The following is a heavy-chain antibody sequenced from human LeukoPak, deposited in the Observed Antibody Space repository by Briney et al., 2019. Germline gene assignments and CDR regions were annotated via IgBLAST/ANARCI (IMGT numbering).Heavy chain of an antibody. D-gene: IGHD3-3*01. CDR1: GGSFSGYY. J-gene: IGHJ6*02. CDR3: ARSFGVANTYYYYGMDV. CDR2: INHSGST. V-gene: IGHV4-34*01. Sequence: SETLSLTCAVYGGSFSGYYWSWIRQPPGKGLEWIGEINHSGSTNYNPSLKSRVTISVDTSKNQFSLKLSSVTAADTAVYYCARSFGVANTYYYYGMDVWGQGTTVTVSS.